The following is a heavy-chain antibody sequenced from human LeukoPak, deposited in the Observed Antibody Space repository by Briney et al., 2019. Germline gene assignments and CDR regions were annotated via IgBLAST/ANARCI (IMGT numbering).Heavy chain of an antibody. J-gene: IGHJ4*02. D-gene: IGHD3-10*01. Sequence: GGSLRLSCAASGFTFSSYWMSWVRQAPGKGLEWVANIKQDGSEKYYVDSVKGQFTISRDNAKNSLYLQMNSLRAEDTAVYYCARDGYYYGSGSYYDYWGQETLVTVSS. CDR3: ARDGYYYGSGSYYDY. CDR2: IKQDGSEK. CDR1: GFTFSSYW. V-gene: IGHV3-7*01.